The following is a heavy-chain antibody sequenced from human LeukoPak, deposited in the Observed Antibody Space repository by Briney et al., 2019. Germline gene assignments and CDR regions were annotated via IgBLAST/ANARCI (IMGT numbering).Heavy chain of an antibody. CDR3: VRDLSGNRDI. Sequence: GGSLRLSCAASGFAFSGSWMHWVRQVPGKGLVWVSRINIDGSRTDYAASVKGRFTISRDDGKNTLYLQMNSLRAEDTAVYYCVRDLSGNRDIWGQGTMVTVSS. J-gene: IGHJ3*02. V-gene: IGHV3-74*01. CDR1: GFAFSGSW. CDR2: INIDGSRT. D-gene: IGHD2/OR15-2a*01.